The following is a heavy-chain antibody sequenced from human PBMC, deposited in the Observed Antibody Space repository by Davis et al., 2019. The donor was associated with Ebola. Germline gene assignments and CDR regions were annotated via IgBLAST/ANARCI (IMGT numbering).Heavy chain of an antibody. Sequence: GGSLRLSCAASGFTFSSYSMNWVRQAPGKGLEWVSYISSSSSTIYYADSVKGRFTISRDNSKNTAYLQMNSLKTEDTAVYYCTSLIAAAVDIWGQGTMVTVSS. J-gene: IGHJ3*02. D-gene: IGHD6-13*01. CDR1: GFTFSSYS. V-gene: IGHV3-48*01. CDR3: TSLIAAAVDI. CDR2: ISSSSSTI.